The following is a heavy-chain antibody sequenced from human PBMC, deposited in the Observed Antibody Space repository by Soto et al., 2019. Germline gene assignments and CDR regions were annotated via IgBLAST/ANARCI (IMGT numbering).Heavy chain of an antibody. CDR1: GYTFTGHY. Sequence: ASVKASFKASGYTFTGHYIHWVRQAPEQGPEWMGEIGPESGATRYAEKFQGRVTMTLDTSITTVYMELKNLSPDDTAVYYCGRGRSGQIVVFYWGQGTPVTVSS. CDR2: IGPESGAT. J-gene: IGHJ4*02. D-gene: IGHD1-26*01. V-gene: IGHV1-2*02. CDR3: GRGRSGQIVVFY.